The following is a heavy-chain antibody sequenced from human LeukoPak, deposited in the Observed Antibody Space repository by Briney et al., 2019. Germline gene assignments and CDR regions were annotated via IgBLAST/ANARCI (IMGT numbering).Heavy chain of an antibody. V-gene: IGHV4-4*02. Sequence: SETLSLTCAVSGGSISSSNWWSWVRQPPGKGLEWIGEIYHSGSTNYNPSLKSRVTISVDTSKNQFSLKLSSVTAADTAVYYCARGPSALDTAMDFDFDYWGQGTLVTVSS. CDR2: IYHSGST. CDR1: GGSISSSNW. D-gene: IGHD5-18*01. CDR3: ARGPSALDTAMDFDFDY. J-gene: IGHJ4*02.